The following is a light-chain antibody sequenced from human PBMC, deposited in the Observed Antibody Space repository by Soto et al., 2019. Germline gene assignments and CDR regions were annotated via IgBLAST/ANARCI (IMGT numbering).Light chain of an antibody. J-gene: IGLJ1*01. V-gene: IGLV2-11*01. Sequence: SALTQPRSVSGSPGQSVTISCTTTSSDVGGYNYVSWYQQHPGKVPKLMIYDVSKRPSGVPDRFSGSKSGNTASLTISGLQAEDEADYYCCSYAGTYTYVFGTGTKVTVL. CDR3: CSYAGTYTYV. CDR2: DVS. CDR1: SSDVGGYNY.